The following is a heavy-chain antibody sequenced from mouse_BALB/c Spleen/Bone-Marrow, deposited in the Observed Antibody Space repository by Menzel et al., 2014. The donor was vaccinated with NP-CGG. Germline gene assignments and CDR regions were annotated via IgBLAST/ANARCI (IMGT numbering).Heavy chain of an antibody. V-gene: IGHV5-17*02. D-gene: IGHD4-1*01. Sequence: EVQVVESGGGLVQPGGSRKLSCAASGFTFSSFGMHWVRQAPERGLEWVAYISSGSSTIFYADTVKGRFTISRDNPKNTLFLQMTSLRSEDTAMYYCTRGGNWEDFDHWGQGTTLTVSS. J-gene: IGHJ2*01. CDR2: ISSGSSTI. CDR1: GFTFSSFG. CDR3: TRGGNWEDFDH.